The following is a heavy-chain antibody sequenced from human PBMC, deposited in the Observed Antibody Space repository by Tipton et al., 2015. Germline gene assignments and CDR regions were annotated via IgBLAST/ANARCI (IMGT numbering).Heavy chain of an antibody. CDR1: GGTFGQYA. CDR3: ARGVGMGGPFDS. Sequence: QLVQSGPEVKNPGSSVNISCRTSGGTFGQYAVSWVRQAPGQGLEWMGGIIPIFGTRDTADHFQDRLTISADNSVGVAFLELRNVRKDDTAVYFCARGVGMGGPFDSWGQGTLVTVSS. V-gene: IGHV1-69*06. J-gene: IGHJ4*02. CDR2: IIPIFGTR. D-gene: IGHD1-26*01.